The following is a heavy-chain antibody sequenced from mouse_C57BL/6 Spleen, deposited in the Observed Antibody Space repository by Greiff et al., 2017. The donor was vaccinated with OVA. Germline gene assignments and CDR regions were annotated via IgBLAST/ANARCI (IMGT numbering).Heavy chain of an antibody. CDR3: ATATGYDVNAMDY. CDR1: GFSLTSYG. D-gene: IGHD2-2*01. J-gene: IGHJ4*01. Sequence: VQRVESGPGLVAPSQSLSITCTVSGFSLTSYGVDWVRQSPGKGLEWLGVIWGVGSTNYNSALKSRLSISKDNSKSQVFLKMNSLQTDDTAMYYCATATGYDVNAMDYWGQGTSVTVSS. V-gene: IGHV2-6*01. CDR2: IWGVGST.